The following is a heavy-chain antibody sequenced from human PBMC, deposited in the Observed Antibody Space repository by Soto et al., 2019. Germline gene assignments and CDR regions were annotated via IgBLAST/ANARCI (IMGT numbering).Heavy chain of an antibody. D-gene: IGHD5-12*01. V-gene: IGHV3-21*01. J-gene: IGHJ3*02. CDR1: GFTFSSYS. CDR3: SRSIGYSGYNAFDI. CDR2: SSSSRSYI. Sequence: GGSLRLSCAASGFTFSSYSMNWVRQAPGKGLEWVSSSSSSRSYIYYADSVKGGFTISRDNAKNSRYLQMNSLRAEDAAVDYCSRSIGYSGYNAFDIWGQGTMVTVSS.